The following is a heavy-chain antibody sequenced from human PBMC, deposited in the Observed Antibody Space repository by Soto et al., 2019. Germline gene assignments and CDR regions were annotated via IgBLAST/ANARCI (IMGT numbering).Heavy chain of an antibody. CDR3: ARSIAAAVDLDY. Sequence: QVQLVQSGAEVKKPGASVKVSCKASGYTFSSYGISWVRQAPGQGLEWMGWISAYNVDTNYAQKLQGRVTMTTDTSTSTAYMEVGSLRSDDTAVYYCARSIAAAVDLDYWGQGTLVTVSS. J-gene: IGHJ4*02. D-gene: IGHD6-13*01. V-gene: IGHV1-18*01. CDR1: GYTFSSYG. CDR2: ISAYNVDT.